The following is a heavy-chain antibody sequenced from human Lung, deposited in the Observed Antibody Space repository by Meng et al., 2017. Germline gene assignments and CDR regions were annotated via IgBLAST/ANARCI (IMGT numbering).Heavy chain of an antibody. CDR1: GGSFSDYY. V-gene: IGHV4-34*01. CDR3: ARGPTTMAHDFDY. J-gene: IGHJ4*02. D-gene: IGHD4-11*01. Sequence: VQHHQWGLGMLRPSETLPLTCVVSGGSFSDYYWSWIRQPPGKGLEWIGEINHSGSTNYNPSLESRATISVDTSQNNLSLKLSSVTAADSAVYYCARGPTTMAHDFDYWGQGTLVTVSS. CDR2: INHSGST.